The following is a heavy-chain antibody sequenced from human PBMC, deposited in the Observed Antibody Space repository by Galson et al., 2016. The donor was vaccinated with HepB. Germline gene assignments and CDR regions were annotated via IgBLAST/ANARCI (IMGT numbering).Heavy chain of an antibody. D-gene: IGHD5-24*01. J-gene: IGHJ4*02. CDR2: VSYDGKNE. V-gene: IGHV3-33*01. CDR3: ARGTREFDF. CDR1: GFGFSDFA. Sequence: SLRLSCAASGFGFSDFAMHWVRQAPGKGPEWLALVSYDGKNEVYRDSVKGRFSISRDNPTNTLYLQLSSLRAEDTAIYYCARGTREFDFWGQGTLVTVSS.